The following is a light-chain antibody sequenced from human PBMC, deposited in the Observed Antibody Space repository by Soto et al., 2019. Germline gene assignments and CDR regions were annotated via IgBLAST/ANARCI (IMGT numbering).Light chain of an antibody. CDR2: GAS. J-gene: IGKJ1*01. Sequence: EIVLTQSPATLSLSPGERATLSCRASQSVSINLAWYQQKPGQAPRLLIYGASTRATGIPARFSGSGSGTEFTLTISSLQSEDFAIYYCHQYNNWPSWTFGQGTKVDIK. V-gene: IGKV3-15*01. CDR1: QSVSIN. CDR3: HQYNNWPSWT.